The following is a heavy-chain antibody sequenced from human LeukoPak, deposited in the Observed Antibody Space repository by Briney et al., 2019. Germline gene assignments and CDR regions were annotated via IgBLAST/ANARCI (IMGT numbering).Heavy chain of an antibody. Sequence: ASVKVSCKASGYTFTGYYMHWVRQAPGQGLVWMGWINPNSGGTNYAQKFQGRVTMTRDTSISTAYMELSRLRSDDTAVYYCARVDGDYDGNYYYYYGMDVWGQGTTVTVSS. V-gene: IGHV1-2*02. CDR1: GYTFTGYY. D-gene: IGHD4-23*01. CDR2: INPNSGGT. J-gene: IGHJ6*02. CDR3: ARVDGDYDGNYYYYYGMDV.